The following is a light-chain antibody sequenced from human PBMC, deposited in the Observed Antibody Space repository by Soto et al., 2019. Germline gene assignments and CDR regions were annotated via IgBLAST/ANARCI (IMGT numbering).Light chain of an antibody. CDR3: QQANSFPFT. Sequence: DIQMTQSPSSLSASVGDRVTITCQASQGINNYLNWYQQKPGKAPKLLIYAASILQSGVPSRFSGSGSGTDFTLTITRLQPEDFASYYCQQANSFPFTFGPGTKV. V-gene: IGKV1-39*01. CDR1: QGINNY. CDR2: AAS. J-gene: IGKJ3*01.